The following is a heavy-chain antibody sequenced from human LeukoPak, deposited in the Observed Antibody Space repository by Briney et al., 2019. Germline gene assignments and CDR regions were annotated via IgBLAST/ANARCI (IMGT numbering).Heavy chain of an antibody. J-gene: IGHJ4*02. CDR1: GDTFTIYG. V-gene: IGHV1-18*01. Sequence: ASVKVSSKAPGDTFTIYGASGVRPAPGQGLEWRGWIGAYNGNANYAQTLQGRVTMTTDTSTSTAYKELRSLRSDDSAVYYCARDQTAVAGKAVDYWGQGTLVTVSS. CDR2: IGAYNGNA. D-gene: IGHD6-19*01. CDR3: ARDQTAVAGKAVDY.